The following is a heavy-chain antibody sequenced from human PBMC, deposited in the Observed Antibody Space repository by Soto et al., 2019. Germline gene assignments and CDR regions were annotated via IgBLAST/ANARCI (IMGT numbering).Heavy chain of an antibody. CDR3: AKWGADLGGTRWNDAFHI. V-gene: IGHV3-23*01. Sequence: GGSLRLSCAASGFTFSSYAMSWVRQAPGKGLEWVSAISGSGGSTYYADSVKGRFTISRDNSKNTLYLQMNSLRAEDTAVYYCAKWGADLGGTRWNDAFHICGQGTLVTVS. CDR2: ISGSGGST. D-gene: IGHD6-19*01. CDR1: GFTFSSYA. J-gene: IGHJ3*02.